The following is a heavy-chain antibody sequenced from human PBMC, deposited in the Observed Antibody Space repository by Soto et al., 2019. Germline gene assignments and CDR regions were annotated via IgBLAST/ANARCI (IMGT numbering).Heavy chain of an antibody. CDR1: GGTFGSHT. CDR2: IIPMSGAR. D-gene: IGHD3-3*01. CDR3: ATRSGANGIGFDI. J-gene: IGHJ3*02. Sequence: QVQLVQSGSEVKKPGSSLTVSCAASGGTFGSHTVTWVRQAPGQGHEWVGGIIPMSGARNNAQKFRGIVPITADESTTTADLELNNLRFEDTAVYYCATRSGANGIGFDIWGQGTTVSVS. V-gene: IGHV1-69*01.